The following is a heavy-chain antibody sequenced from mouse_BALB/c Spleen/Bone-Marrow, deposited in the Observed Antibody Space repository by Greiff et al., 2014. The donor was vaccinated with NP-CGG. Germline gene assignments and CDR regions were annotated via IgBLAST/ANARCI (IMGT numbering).Heavy chain of an antibody. CDR3: ARQYGNLGVMDY. CDR2: ICFGGSYT. J-gene: IGHJ4*01. D-gene: IGHD2-1*01. Sequence: EVQVVESGGDLVKPGGSLKLSCAASGFTFSRYGMSWVRQTPDKRLEWVANICFGGSYTYYPDSVKGRFTISRDNAKNTLYLQMSSLKSEDTAMYYCARQYGNLGVMDYWGQGTSVTVSS. CDR1: GFTFSRYG. V-gene: IGHV5-6*01.